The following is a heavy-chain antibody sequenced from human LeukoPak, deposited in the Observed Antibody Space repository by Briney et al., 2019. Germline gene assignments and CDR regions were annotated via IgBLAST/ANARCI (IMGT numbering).Heavy chain of an antibody. CDR3: ARDRGSYYDSSGYYLDY. Sequence: SVKVSCKASGGTFSSYAISWVGQAPGQGLEWMGGIIPIFGTANYAQKFQGRVTITADESTSTAYMELSSLRSEDTAVYYCARDRGSYYDSSGYYLDYWGQGTLVTVSS. CDR1: GGTFSSYA. D-gene: IGHD3-22*01. J-gene: IGHJ4*02. V-gene: IGHV1-69*13. CDR2: IIPIFGTA.